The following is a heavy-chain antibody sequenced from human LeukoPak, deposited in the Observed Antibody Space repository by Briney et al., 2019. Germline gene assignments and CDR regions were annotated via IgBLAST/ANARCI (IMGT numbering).Heavy chain of an antibody. J-gene: IGHJ4*02. D-gene: IGHD4-23*01. Sequence: GGSLRLSCAASGFTVSSNYMSWVRQAPGKGREWGSVIYSGGSTYYADSVRGRFTISRDNSKTTLYLQMTSLRAEDTAVYYCAREEPNLDYGGPDHFDHWGQGTLVTVSS. V-gene: IGHV3-66*01. CDR3: AREEPNLDYGGPDHFDH. CDR1: GFTVSSNY. CDR2: IYSGGST.